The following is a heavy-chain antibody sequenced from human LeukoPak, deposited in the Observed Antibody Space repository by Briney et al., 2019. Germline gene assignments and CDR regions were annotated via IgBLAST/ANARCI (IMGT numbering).Heavy chain of an antibody. CDR2: IYYSGST. CDR3: ARVGYYDSSGTTNAFDI. Sequence: PSETLSLTCTVSGGSISSYYWSWIRQPPGKGLEWIGYIYYSGSTNYNPSLKSRVTISVDTSKNQFSLKLSSVTAADTAVYYCARVGYYDSSGTTNAFDIWGQGTMVTVSS. D-gene: IGHD3-22*01. V-gene: IGHV4-59*01. J-gene: IGHJ3*02. CDR1: GGSISSYY.